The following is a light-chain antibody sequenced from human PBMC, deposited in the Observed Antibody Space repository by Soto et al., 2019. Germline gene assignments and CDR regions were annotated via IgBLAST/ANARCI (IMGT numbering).Light chain of an antibody. CDR3: CSYAGTYTGV. V-gene: IGLV2-11*01. J-gene: IGLJ1*01. CDR1: SSDVGRYSY. CDR2: DVG. Sequence: QSALTQPRSVSGSPGQSVSISCTGTSSDVGRYSYVSWYQQHPGKAPKLMIYDVGERPSGVPDRFSGSKSGNTASLTISGLQAEDEAHYYCCSYAGTYTGVFGTGTKVTVL.